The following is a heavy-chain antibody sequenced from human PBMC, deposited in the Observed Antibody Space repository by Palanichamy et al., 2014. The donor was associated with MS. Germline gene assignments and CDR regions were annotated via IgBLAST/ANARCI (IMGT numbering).Heavy chain of an antibody. Sequence: QVQVRESGPGLVRPSATLSLTCAVSGDSISNPNWWSWVRQPPGKGLEWIGEVYHSGISNSNPSLESRVTMAVDTSKNEFSLKLRSVTAADTAVYYCARHCYGGGSCSDIYGLDVWGQGTLVTVSS. J-gene: IGHJ4*02. CDR2: VYHSGIS. D-gene: IGHD2-15*01. CDR3: ARHCYGGGSCSDIYGLDV. CDR1: GDSISNPNW. V-gene: IGHV4-4*02.